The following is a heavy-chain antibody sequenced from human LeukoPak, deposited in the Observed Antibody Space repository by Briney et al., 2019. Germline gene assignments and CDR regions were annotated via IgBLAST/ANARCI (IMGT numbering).Heavy chain of an antibody. Sequence: GGSLRLSCAASGFTFSSYSMNWVRQAPEKGLEWVSSISSSSSYIYYADSVKGRFTISRDNAKNSLYLQMNSLRAEDTAVYYCARDRWNAFDIWGQGTLVTVSS. J-gene: IGHJ3*02. CDR2: ISSSSSYI. CDR1: GFTFSSYS. V-gene: IGHV3-21*01. CDR3: ARDRWNAFDI. D-gene: IGHD5-24*01.